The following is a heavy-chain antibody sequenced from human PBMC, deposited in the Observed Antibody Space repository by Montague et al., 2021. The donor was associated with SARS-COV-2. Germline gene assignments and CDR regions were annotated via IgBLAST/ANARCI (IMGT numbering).Heavy chain of an antibody. CDR3: ARRALGYCSSTSCETAFDI. CDR1: GRSISSYY. D-gene: IGHD2-2*01. J-gene: IGHJ3*02. V-gene: IGHV4-59*08. Sequence: SETLSLTCTVSGRSISSYYWSWIRQPPGKGLEWIGYIYYSGSTNYNPSLKSRVTISVDTSKNQFSLKLSSVTAADTAVYYCARRALGYCSSTSCETAFDIWGQGTMVTVSS. CDR2: IYYSGST.